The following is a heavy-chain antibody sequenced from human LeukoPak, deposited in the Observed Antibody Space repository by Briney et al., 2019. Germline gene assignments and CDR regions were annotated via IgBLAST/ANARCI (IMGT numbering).Heavy chain of an antibody. D-gene: IGHD6-6*01. CDR3: ARHTPEYSSSSDAFDI. CDR1: GGSFSGYY. CDR2: INHSGST. V-gene: IGHV4-34*01. Sequence: SETLSLTCAVYGGSFSGYYWSWIRQPPGKGLEWIGEINHSGSTNYNPSLKSRVTISVDTSKNQFSLKLSSVTAADTAVYYCARHTPEYSSSSDAFDIWGQGTMVTVSS. J-gene: IGHJ3*02.